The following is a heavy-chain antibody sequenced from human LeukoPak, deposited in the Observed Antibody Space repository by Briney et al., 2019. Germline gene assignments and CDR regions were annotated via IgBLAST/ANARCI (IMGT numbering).Heavy chain of an antibody. D-gene: IGHD2-2*01. CDR2: INPNSGNT. CDR1: GYTFTGYY. CDR3: ARSGSTSYAFGY. V-gene: IGHV1-8*02. Sequence: ASVKVSCKASGYTFTGYYMHWVRQAPGQGLDWMGWINPNSGNTGYAQKFQGRVTMTRNTSISTAYMELSSLRSEDTAVYYCARSGSTSYAFGYWGQGTLVTVSS. J-gene: IGHJ4*02.